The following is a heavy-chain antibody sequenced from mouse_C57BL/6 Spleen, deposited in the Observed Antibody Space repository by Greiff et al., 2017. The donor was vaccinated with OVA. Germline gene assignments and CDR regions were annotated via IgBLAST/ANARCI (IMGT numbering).Heavy chain of an antibody. CDR1: GYTFTSYW. Sequence: QVQLQQPGAELVKPGASVKLSCKASGYTFTSYWMHWVKQRPGQGLEWIGMIHPNSGSTNYNEKFKSKATLTVDKSSSTAYMQLSSLTSEDSAVYYCAREVTTKGYAMDYWGQGTSVTVSS. V-gene: IGHV1-64*01. D-gene: IGHD1-1*01. CDR3: AREVTTKGYAMDY. J-gene: IGHJ4*01. CDR2: IHPNSGST.